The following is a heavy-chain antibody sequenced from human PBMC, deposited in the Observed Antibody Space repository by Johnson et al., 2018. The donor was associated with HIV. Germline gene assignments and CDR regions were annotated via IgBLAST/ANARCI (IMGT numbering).Heavy chain of an antibody. J-gene: IGHJ3*02. CDR1: VFTFDDYA. CDR3: ARESTATRGDACDI. D-gene: IGHD4-17*01. Sequence: VQLVESGGSVVRPGGSLRLSCAASVFTFDDYAMSWVRQAPGKGLEWVSGINWNGGSTGYADSVKGRFTIPRDNAKNSLYLQMNSLRAEDTALYYCARESTATRGDACDIWGQGTMVTVSS. V-gene: IGHV3-20*04. CDR2: INWNGGST.